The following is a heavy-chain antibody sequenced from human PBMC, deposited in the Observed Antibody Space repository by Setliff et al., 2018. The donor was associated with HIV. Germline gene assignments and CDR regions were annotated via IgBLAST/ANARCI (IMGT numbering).Heavy chain of an antibody. CDR2: ISGNGIST. J-gene: IGHJ5*02. CDR1: GFTFSSYA. V-gene: IGHV3-23*01. CDR3: AKNGFGVVALGINNWFDP. D-gene: IGHD3-10*01. Sequence: GGSLSLSCAASGFTFSSYAMSWVRQAPGKGLEWVAVISGNGISTYYADSVKGRFTISRDNSKNTLFLLMNSLRAEDTAIYYCAKNGFGVVALGINNWFDPWGPGTLVTVSS.